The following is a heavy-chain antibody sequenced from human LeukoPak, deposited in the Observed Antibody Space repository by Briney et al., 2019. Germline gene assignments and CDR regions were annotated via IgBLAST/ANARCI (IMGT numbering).Heavy chain of an antibody. Sequence: ASETLSLTCTVSGASISSHYWSWIRQPPGKGLEWVGYIYYSGSSNYNPSLKRRVTISLDTSKTQFSLKLSSVTAADTAVYYCAKGMGGKYCTNGLCYYSWFDPWGQGTLVTVSS. V-gene: IGHV4-59*11. CDR1: GASISSHY. J-gene: IGHJ5*02. D-gene: IGHD2-8*01. CDR3: AKGMGGKYCTNGLCYYSWFDP. CDR2: IYYSGSS.